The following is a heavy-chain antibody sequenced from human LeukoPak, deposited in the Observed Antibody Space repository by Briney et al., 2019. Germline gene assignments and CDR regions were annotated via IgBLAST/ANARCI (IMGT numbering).Heavy chain of an antibody. Sequence: PLETLSLTCAVYGGSFSGYYWSWIRQPPGKGLEWIGEINHSGSTNYNPSLKSRVTISVDTSKNQFSLKLSSVTAADTAVYYCASLGPRYYYYYMDVWGKGTTVTVTS. V-gene: IGHV4-34*01. CDR1: GGSFSGYY. J-gene: IGHJ6*03. CDR2: INHSGST. CDR3: ASLGPRYYYYYMDV.